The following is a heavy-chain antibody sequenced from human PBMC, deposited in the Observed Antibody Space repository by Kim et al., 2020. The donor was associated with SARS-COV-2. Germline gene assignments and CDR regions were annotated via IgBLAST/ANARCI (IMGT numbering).Heavy chain of an antibody. CDR2: INPNSGAT. J-gene: IGHJ5*02. Sequence: ASVKVSCKASGYTFTGYYIYWVRQAPGQGLEWMGWINPNSGATNYAQNFQGRVTMTRDTSISTLYMELSSLRSDDTAVYYCARVWQYQLIVEVWFDPWGQGTRVTVSS. V-gene: IGHV1-2*02. CDR1: GYTFTGYY. CDR3: ARVWQYQLIVEVWFDP. D-gene: IGHD2-21*01.